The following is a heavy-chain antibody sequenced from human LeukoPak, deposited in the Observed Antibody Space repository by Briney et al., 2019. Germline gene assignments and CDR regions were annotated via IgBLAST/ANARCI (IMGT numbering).Heavy chain of an antibody. J-gene: IGHJ5*02. CDR2: IYYSGST. Sequence: KTSENLSLTCTVSGGSISSYYWSWIRQPPGKGLEWIGDIYYSGSTNYNPSLKSRVTISVDTSKNQFSLKLSSVTAADTAVYYCARARRWFDPWGQGTLVTVSS. V-gene: IGHV4-59*01. CDR3: ARARRWFDP. CDR1: GGSISSYY.